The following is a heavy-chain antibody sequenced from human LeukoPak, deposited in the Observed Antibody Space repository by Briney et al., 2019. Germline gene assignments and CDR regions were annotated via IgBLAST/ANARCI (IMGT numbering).Heavy chain of an antibody. Sequence: SETLSLTCTVSGGSISSGYYWGWIRQPPGKGLEWIGSIYHSGSTYYNPFLKSRVTISVDTSKNQFFLNLNSVTAADTAVYYCARDIYGDYGNWFDPWGQGTLVTVSS. CDR1: GGSISSGYY. CDR3: ARDIYGDYGNWFDP. J-gene: IGHJ5*02. CDR2: IYHSGST. D-gene: IGHD4-17*01. V-gene: IGHV4-38-2*02.